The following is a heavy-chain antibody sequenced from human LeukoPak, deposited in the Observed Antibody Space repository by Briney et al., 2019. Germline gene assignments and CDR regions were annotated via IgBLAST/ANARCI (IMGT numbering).Heavy chain of an antibody. CDR2: ITSNGGIT. CDR1: GFTFNSYP. CDR3: GYSSSNSSRGDY. Sequence: GGSLPLSCSASGFTFNSYPMHWVRQAPGKGLEYVSAITSNGGITYYADSVKGRFTISRDNSKNTLYLQMSSLRPEDTAVYYCGYSSSNSSRGDYWGQGTLVTVSS. V-gene: IGHV3-64D*09. D-gene: IGHD6-6*01. J-gene: IGHJ4*02.